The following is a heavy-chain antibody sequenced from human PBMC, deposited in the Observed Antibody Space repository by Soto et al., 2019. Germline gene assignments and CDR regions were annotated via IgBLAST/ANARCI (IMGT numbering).Heavy chain of an antibody. CDR3: AKVQDDILTGYYVATDY. D-gene: IGHD3-9*01. V-gene: IGHV3-23*01. J-gene: IGHJ4*02. CDR1: GFTFSSYA. Sequence: GGSLRLSCAASGFTFSSYAMSWVRQAPGKGLEWVSAISGSGGSTYYADSVKGRFTISRDTSKNTLYLQMNSLRAEDTAVYYCAKVQDDILTGYYVATDYWGQGTLVTVSS. CDR2: ISGSGGST.